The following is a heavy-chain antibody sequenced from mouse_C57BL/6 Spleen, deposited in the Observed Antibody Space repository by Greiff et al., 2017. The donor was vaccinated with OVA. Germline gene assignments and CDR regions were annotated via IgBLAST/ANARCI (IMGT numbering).Heavy chain of an antibody. D-gene: IGHD2-12*01. CDR1: GFTFSSYA. Sequence: DVMLVESGGGLVKPGGSLKLSCAASGFTFSSYAMSWVRQTPEKRLEWVATISDGGSYTYYPDNVKGRFTISRDNAKNNLYLQMSHLKSEDTAMYYCARDDYSEFAYWGQGTLVTVSA. J-gene: IGHJ3*01. CDR3: ARDDYSEFAY. CDR2: ISDGGSYT. V-gene: IGHV5-4*01.